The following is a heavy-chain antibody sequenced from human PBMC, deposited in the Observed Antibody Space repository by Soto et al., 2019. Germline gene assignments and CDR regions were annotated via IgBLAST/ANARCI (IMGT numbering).Heavy chain of an antibody. J-gene: IGHJ5*02. CDR3: TREGHEGWFDP. CDR2: IWSDGSNR. V-gene: IGHV3-33*01. Sequence: QVQMVESGGGVVQPGRSLRLSCAASGFTFTTYGFNWVRQAPGKGLEWVALIWSDGSNRYYADSVKGRFTISRDNFKNTLYLQMTGLRAEETAGYFCTREGHEGWFDPWGQGTLVTVSS. CDR1: GFTFTTYG.